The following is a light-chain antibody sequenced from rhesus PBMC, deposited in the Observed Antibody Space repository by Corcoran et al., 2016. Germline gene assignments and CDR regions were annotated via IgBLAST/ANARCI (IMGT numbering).Light chain of an antibody. CDR2: YAS. Sequence: DIQMTQSPSSLSASVGDRVTLTCRASQGIGSFLAWYKQKPGKAPKPLIDYASNVENGVPSRFSGSGPGTECTLTISSLQPEDFATYFCQQYNSDPLTFGGGTKVEIK. CDR1: QGIGSF. CDR3: QQYNSDPLT. J-gene: IGKJ4*01. V-gene: IGKV1-37*01.